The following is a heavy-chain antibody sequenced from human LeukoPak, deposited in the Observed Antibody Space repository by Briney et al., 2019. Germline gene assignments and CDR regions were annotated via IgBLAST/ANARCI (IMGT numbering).Heavy chain of an antibody. CDR1: GFTFRSYA. Sequence: GGSLRLSCAAFGFTFRSYAMSWVRQPPGKGLEWAAVISYEGSVTYYADSAKGRFTISRDNSKNTLDLQMNSLRVEDTAVYYCVRDRAPWGGALGGAKGMDVWGEGTTVTVSS. V-gene: IGHV3-30*03. D-gene: IGHD3-10*01. CDR3: VRDRAPWGGALGGAKGMDV. J-gene: IGHJ6*04. CDR2: ISYEGSVT.